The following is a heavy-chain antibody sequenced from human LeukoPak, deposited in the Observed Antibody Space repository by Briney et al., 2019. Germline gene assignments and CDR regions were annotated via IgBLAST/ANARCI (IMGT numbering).Heavy chain of an antibody. J-gene: IGHJ3*02. D-gene: IGHD3-22*01. Sequence: SETLSLTCTVSGGSISSYYWSWTRQPPGKGLEWIGYIYYSGSTNYNPSLKSRVTISVDTSKNQFSLKLSSVTAADTAVYYCARQRNYYDSSDDAFDIWGQGAMVTVSS. CDR2: IYYSGST. CDR1: GGSISSYY. V-gene: IGHV4-59*08. CDR3: ARQRNYYDSSDDAFDI.